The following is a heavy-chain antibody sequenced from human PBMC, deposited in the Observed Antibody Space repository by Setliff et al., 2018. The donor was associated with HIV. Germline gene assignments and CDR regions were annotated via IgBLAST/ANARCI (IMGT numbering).Heavy chain of an antibody. CDR3: ARDIGGYDSSGFFDY. V-gene: IGHV1-2*02. D-gene: IGHD3-22*01. J-gene: IGHJ4*02. CDR2: INPNSGGT. CDR1: GYTFTGYY. Sequence: ASVKVSCKASGYTFTGYYMHWVRQAPGQGLEWMGWINPNSGGTTYAQKFQGRVTMTRDTSISTAYMELSRLRSDDTAVYYCARDIGGYDSSGFFDYWGQGTLVTVSS.